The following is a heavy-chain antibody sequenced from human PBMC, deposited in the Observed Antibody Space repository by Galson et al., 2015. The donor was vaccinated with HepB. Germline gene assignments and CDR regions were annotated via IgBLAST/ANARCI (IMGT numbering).Heavy chain of an antibody. CDR2: VLSGGSA. CDR1: GDSIGRSSSY. V-gene: IGHV4-39*07. J-gene: IGHJ4*02. D-gene: IGHD5-24*01. Sequence: ETLSLTCTVSGDSIGRSSSYWGWIRQPPGKGLEWIGSVLSGGSAYYKSSLRSRISVSLDTSKNQFSLSLRSVTAADTAVYYCARLRFERWLQGRGLVDSWGQGTLVTVSS. CDR3: ARLRFERWLQGRGLVDS.